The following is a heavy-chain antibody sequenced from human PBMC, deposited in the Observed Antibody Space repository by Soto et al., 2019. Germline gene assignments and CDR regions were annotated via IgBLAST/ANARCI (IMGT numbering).Heavy chain of an antibody. Sequence: SETLSLTCTVSGGSISSGGYYWSWIRQHPGKGLEWIGYIYYSGSTYYNPSLKSRVTISVDTSKNQFSLKLSSVTAADTAVYYCAREKTAEHQLPGQNYFDYWGQGTLVTVSS. V-gene: IGHV4-31*03. CDR1: GGSISSGGYY. CDR3: AREKTAEHQLPGQNYFDY. CDR2: IYYSGST. J-gene: IGHJ4*02. D-gene: IGHD2-2*01.